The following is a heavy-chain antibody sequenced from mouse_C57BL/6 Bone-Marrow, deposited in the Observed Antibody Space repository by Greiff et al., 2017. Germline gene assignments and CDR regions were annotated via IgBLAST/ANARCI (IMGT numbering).Heavy chain of an antibody. D-gene: IGHD1-1*01. CDR1: GFSFNTYA. J-gene: IGHJ4*01. CDR3: VRSSLYAMDY. CDR2: IRSKSNNYAT. Sequence: EVQVVESGGGLVQPKGSLKLSCAAFGFSFNTYAMNWVRQAPGKGLEWVARIRSKSNNYATYYADSVKDRFTISRDDSESMLYLQMNNLKTEDTAMYYCVRSSLYAMDYWGQGTSVTVSS. V-gene: IGHV10-1*01.